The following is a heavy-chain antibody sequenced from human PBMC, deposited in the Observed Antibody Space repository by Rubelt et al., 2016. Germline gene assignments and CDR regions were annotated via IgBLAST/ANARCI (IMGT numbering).Heavy chain of an antibody. Sequence: YWMHWVRQAPGKGLVWVSRINSDGSTTNYADSVKGRFTISRDNAKNTLYLQMSSLRAEDTAVYYCARDHFWSGYYYGMDVWGQGTTVTVSS. CDR1: YW. D-gene: IGHD3-3*01. CDR2: INSDGSTT. CDR3: ARDHFWSGYYYGMDV. V-gene: IGHV3-74*01. J-gene: IGHJ6*02.